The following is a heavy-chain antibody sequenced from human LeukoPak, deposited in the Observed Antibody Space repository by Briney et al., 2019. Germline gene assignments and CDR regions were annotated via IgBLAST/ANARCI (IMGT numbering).Heavy chain of an antibody. CDR1: GGSISSSSYY. Sequence: PSETLSLTCTVSGGSISSSSYYWGWIRQPPGKGLEWIGYIYYSGSTNYNPSLKSRVTISVDTSKNQFSLKLSSVTAADTAVYYCARVDGTSLYDNWFDPWGQGTLVTVSS. CDR3: ARVDGTSLYDNWFDP. J-gene: IGHJ5*02. CDR2: IYYSGST. V-gene: IGHV4-61*05. D-gene: IGHD2-2*01.